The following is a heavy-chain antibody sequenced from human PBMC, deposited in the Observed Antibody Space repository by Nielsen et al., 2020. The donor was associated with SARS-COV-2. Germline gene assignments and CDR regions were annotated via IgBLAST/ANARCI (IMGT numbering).Heavy chain of an antibody. Sequence: GESLKISCAASGFTFSSYEMNWVRQAPGKGLEWVSAISGSGGSTYYADSVKGRFTISRDNSKNTLYLQMNSLRAEDTAVYYCAKDLGAVAGNWFDPWGQGTLVTVSS. CDR3: AKDLGAVAGNWFDP. J-gene: IGHJ5*02. CDR2: ISGSGGST. D-gene: IGHD6-19*01. V-gene: IGHV3-23*01. CDR1: GFTFSSYE.